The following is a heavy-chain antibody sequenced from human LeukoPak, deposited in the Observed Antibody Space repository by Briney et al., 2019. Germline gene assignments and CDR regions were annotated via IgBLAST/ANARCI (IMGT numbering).Heavy chain of an antibody. D-gene: IGHD3-22*01. CDR3: ARAPFYDSSRVDFDY. Sequence: ASVKVSCKASGYTFTGYYMHWVRQAPGQGLEWMGWINPNSGGTNYAQKFQGWVTMTRDTSISTAYMELSRLRSDDTAVYYCARAPFYDSSRVDFDYWGQGTLVTVSS. J-gene: IGHJ4*02. V-gene: IGHV1-2*04. CDR1: GYTFTGYY. CDR2: INPNSGGT.